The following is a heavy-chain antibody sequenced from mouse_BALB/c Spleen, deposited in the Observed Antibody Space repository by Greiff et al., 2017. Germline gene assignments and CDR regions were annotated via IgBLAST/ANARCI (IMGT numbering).Heavy chain of an antibody. J-gene: IGHJ3*01. CDR2: INPSNGGT. CDR1: GYTFTSYY. V-gene: IGHV1S16*01. Sequence: QVQLQQSGAELVKPGASVKLSCKASGYTFTSYYMYWVKQRPGQGLEWIGEINPSNGGTNFNEKFKSKATLTVDKSSSTAYMQLSSLTSEDSAVYYCTSEGSFSQFAYWGQGTLVTVSA. CDR3: TSEGSFSQFAY.